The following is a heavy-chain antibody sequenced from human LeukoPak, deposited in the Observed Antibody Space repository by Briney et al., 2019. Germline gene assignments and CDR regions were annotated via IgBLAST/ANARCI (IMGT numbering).Heavy chain of an antibody. J-gene: IGHJ4*02. D-gene: IGHD5-24*01. CDR1: GFTVSSNY. CDR2: IYSGGST. Sequence: GGSLRLSYAASGFTVSSNYMSWVRQAPGKGLEWVSVIYSGGSTYYADSVKGRFTISRDNSKNTLYLQMNSLRAEGTAVYYCAKEGRSLQTYWGQGTLVTVSS. V-gene: IGHV3-53*01. CDR3: AKEGRSLQTY.